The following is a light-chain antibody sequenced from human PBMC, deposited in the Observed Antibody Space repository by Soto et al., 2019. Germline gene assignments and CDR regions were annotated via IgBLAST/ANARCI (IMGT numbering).Light chain of an antibody. J-gene: IGKJ5*01. V-gene: IGKV1-5*03. Sequence: DIQMTQSPSTLSASVGDRVTIICRASQSISSWLAWYQQKPGKAPKLLIYKASSLESGVPSRFSGSGSGTEFTLTISSLQPDDFATYYCQQYNSSSITFGQGTRLEIK. CDR3: QQYNSSSIT. CDR1: QSISSW. CDR2: KAS.